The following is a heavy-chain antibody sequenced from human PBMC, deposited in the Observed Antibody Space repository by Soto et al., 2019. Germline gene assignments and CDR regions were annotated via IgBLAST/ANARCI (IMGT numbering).Heavy chain of an antibody. CDR3: TRGPRPISTGTGAY. J-gene: IGHJ4*02. Sequence: AGGSLRLSCAASGFTFSSFFMHWVRQVPGEGLEWVSRISGDGGTISYADPVKGRFTISRDNVNDTLYLQMNNLRAEDSGLYYCTRGPRPISTGTGAYWGQGTQVTVSS. D-gene: IGHD3-10*01. CDR2: ISGDGGTI. V-gene: IGHV3-74*01. CDR1: GFTFSSFF.